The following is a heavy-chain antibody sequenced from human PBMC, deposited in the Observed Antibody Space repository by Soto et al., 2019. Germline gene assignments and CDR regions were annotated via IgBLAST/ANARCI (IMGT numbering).Heavy chain of an antibody. J-gene: IGHJ4*02. Sequence: PGGSLKTFCKGSGYSFTSYWNGWGRQIPGEGLEWMGIIYPGDSDTRYGPSVQGQVTISADKSNSTAYLQWSSLKASDTAMYYCARQGYYDSSGYWFWGQGTLVTVSS. D-gene: IGHD3-22*01. CDR2: IYPGDSDT. CDR1: GYSFTSYW. CDR3: ARQGYYDSSGYWF. V-gene: IGHV5-51*01.